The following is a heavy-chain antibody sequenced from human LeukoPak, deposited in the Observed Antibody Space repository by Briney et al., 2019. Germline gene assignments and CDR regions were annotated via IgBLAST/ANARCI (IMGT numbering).Heavy chain of an antibody. CDR2: IYHTGST. CDR3: ASRKLGNDY. CDR1: GGSVSDYY. V-gene: IGHV4-59*02. J-gene: IGHJ4*02. D-gene: IGHD7-27*01. Sequence: SETLSLTCTISGGSVSDYYWSWIRQSPGKGLEWIGYIYHTGSTSYSPSLKSRATISADTSQNQFSLKLSPATAADTAVYYCASRKLGNDYWGQGTLVTVSS.